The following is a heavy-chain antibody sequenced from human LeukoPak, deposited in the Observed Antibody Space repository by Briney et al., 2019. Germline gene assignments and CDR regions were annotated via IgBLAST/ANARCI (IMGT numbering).Heavy chain of an antibody. D-gene: IGHD6-19*01. Sequence: PGGSLRLSCVASGFTFSSYGMHWVRQAPGKGLEWVAFIRYDGSNKYYADSVKGRFTISRDNSKNTLYLQMNSLRAEDTAVYYCAKDRSPTVYSSGWYRKETHANWFDPWGQGTLVTVSS. CDR3: AKDRSPTVYSSGWYRKETHANWFDP. J-gene: IGHJ5*02. CDR1: GFTFSSYG. CDR2: IRYDGSNK. V-gene: IGHV3-30*02.